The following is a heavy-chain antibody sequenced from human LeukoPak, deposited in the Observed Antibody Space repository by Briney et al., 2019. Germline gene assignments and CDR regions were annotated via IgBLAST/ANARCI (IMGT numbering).Heavy chain of an antibody. CDR1: GFTFSCYA. V-gene: IGHV3-30-3*01. CDR3: ARDRGNWFDP. CDR2: ISYDGSNK. J-gene: IGHJ5*02. D-gene: IGHD3-10*01. Sequence: GGSLRLSCAASGFTFSCYAMHWVRQAPGKGLEWVAVISYDGSNKYYADSVKGRFTISRDNSKNTLYLQMNSLRAEDTAVYYCARDRGNWFDPWGQGTLVTVSS.